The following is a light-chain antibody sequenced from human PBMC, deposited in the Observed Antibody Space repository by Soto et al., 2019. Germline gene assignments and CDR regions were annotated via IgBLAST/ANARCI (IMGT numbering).Light chain of an antibody. V-gene: IGKV3-20*01. Sequence: LLTQSPGTLSLSQGERATLSCRASQYISSSYLAWFQQKPGQAPRLLIYGASNRATGIPDRFSGSGSGRDFTLTISRLDPGDIAVYYCHQYGMSPKTFGQGTKVEVK. CDR2: GAS. J-gene: IGKJ1*01. CDR1: QYISSSY. CDR3: HQYGMSPKT.